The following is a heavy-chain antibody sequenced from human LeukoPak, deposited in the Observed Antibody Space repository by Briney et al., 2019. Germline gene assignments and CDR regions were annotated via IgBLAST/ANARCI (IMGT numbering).Heavy chain of an antibody. CDR1: GYTFTSYY. CDR2: INPSGGST. D-gene: IGHD2-2*01. J-gene: IGHJ6*02. Sequence: GASVKVSCKASGYTFTSYYMHWVRQAPGQGLEWMGIINPSGGSTSYAQKFQGRVTMTRDTSTSTVYMELSSLRSDDTAVYYCARGDIVVVLAAIDYYYYGMDVWGQGTTVTVSS. V-gene: IGHV1-46*01. CDR3: ARGDIVVVLAAIDYYYYGMDV.